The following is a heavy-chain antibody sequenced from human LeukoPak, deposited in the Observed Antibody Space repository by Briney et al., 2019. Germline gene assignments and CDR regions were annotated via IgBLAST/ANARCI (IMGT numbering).Heavy chain of an antibody. J-gene: IGHJ3*02. V-gene: IGHV3-23*01. Sequence: GGSLRLSCTASGFTFGDYAMSWVRQAPGKGLEWVSAISGSGGSTYYADSVKGRFTISRDNSKNTLYLQMNSLRAEDTAVYYCAKDHYYDFRRGAFDIWGQGTMVTVSS. CDR3: AKDHYYDFRRGAFDI. D-gene: IGHD3-22*01. CDR2: ISGSGGST. CDR1: GFTFGDYA.